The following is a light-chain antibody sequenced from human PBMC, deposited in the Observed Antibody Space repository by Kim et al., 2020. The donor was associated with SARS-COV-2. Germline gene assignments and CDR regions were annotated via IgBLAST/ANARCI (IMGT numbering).Light chain of an antibody. J-gene: IGLJ2*01. Sequence: QSVLTQPASVSGSPGQSITISCTGTSYDVGSYNLVSWYQQLPGKAPKLIIYAVTKRPSGISSRFSGSKSGNTASLTISGLQAEDEAEYYCCSYAGVIDYVVFGGGTQLTVL. CDR3: CSYAGVIDYVV. V-gene: IGLV2-23*02. CDR2: AVT. CDR1: SYDVGSYNL.